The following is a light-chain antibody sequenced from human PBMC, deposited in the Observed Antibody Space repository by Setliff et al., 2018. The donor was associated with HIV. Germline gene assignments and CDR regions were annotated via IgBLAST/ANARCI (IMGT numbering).Light chain of an antibody. J-gene: IGLJ1*01. CDR1: SSDIGRYNL. CDR3: CSNTGSNTSV. Sequence: QSVLTQPASVSGSPGQSITISCTGTSSDIGRYNLVSWYQQYPGKAPKLMIYQATKRPSGVSNRFSGSKSGNTASLTISGLQAEDEADYYCCSNTGSNTSVFGSGTKVT. CDR2: QAT. V-gene: IGLV2-23*01.